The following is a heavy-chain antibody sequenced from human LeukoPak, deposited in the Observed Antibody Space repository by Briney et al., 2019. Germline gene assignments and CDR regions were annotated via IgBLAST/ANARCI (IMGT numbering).Heavy chain of an antibody. CDR3: AREESGGYFDY. D-gene: IGHD2-8*02. J-gene: IGHJ4*02. CDR2: ISAYNGNT. CDR1: GYTFTNYG. Sequence: ASVKVSCKASGYTFTNYGISWVRQAPGQGLEWMGWISAYNGNTNYAQKFRGRVTMTRDTSTSTVYMDLSSLRSEDTAMYFCAREESGGYFDYWGQGTLVTVSS. V-gene: IGHV1-18*01.